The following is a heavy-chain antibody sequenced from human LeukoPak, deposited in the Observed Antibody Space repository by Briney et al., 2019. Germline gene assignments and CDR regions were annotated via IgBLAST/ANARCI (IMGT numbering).Heavy chain of an antibody. Sequence: GGSLRLSCSASGLTLSVNYMTWVRQAPGKGLEWVSVIYSGGDTYYSDSVKGRFTVSRDNSNNTLFLQMNSLRVEDTAVYYCARYFDTSGYSRRAIDSWGQGTLVTVSS. J-gene: IGHJ4*02. V-gene: IGHV3-53*01. CDR1: GLTLSVNY. D-gene: IGHD3-22*01. CDR3: ARYFDTSGYSRRAIDS. CDR2: IYSGGDT.